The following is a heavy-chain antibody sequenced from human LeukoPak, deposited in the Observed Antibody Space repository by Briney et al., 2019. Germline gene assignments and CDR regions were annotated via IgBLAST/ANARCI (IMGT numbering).Heavy chain of an antibody. CDR1: GDSVSSNSAA. CDR3: ARQGEYEVAHFDY. V-gene: IGHV6-1*01. J-gene: IGHJ4*02. D-gene: IGHD2/OR15-2a*01. Sequence: SQTLSLTCAISGDSVSSNSAAWNWIRQSPSRGLEWLGRTYYRSKWYNDYAVSVKSRMTINPDTSKNQFSLKLSSVTAADTAVYYCARQGEYEVAHFDYWGQGTLVTVSS. CDR2: TYYRSKWYN.